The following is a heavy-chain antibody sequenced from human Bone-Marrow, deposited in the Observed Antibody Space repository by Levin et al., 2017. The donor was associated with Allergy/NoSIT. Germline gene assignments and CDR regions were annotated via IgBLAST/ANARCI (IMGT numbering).Heavy chain of an antibody. J-gene: IGHJ5*02. V-gene: IGHV1-2*06. D-gene: IGHD5-12*01. CDR3: ARDSGYSGYDGSEYNWFDP. Sequence: ASVKVSCKASGYTFTGYYMHWVRQAPGQGLEWMGRINPNSGGTNYAQKFQGRVTMTRDTSISTAYMELSRLRSDDTAVYYCARDSGYSGYDGSEYNWFDPWGQGTLVTVSS. CDR2: INPNSGGT. CDR1: GYTFTGYY.